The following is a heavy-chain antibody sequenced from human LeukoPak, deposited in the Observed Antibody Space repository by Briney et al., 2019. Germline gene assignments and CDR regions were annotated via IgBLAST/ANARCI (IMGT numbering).Heavy chain of an antibody. J-gene: IGHJ6*02. CDR2: IGRYGVTT. D-gene: IGHD1-14*01. CDR1: GFTLSAYE. CDR3: ATLSDRNFYYSYGLDV. Sequence: GGSLRLSCAASGFTLSAYEMNWVRQAPGKGLEWVAYIGRYGVTTYYADSVKGRFTISGDNAKNSLNLQMNSLRAEDTAVYYCATLSDRNFYYSYGLDVWGQGTTVTVS. V-gene: IGHV3-48*03.